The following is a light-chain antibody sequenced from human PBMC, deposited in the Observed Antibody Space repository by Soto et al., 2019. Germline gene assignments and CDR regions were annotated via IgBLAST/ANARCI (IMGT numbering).Light chain of an antibody. J-gene: IGKJ1*01. CDR1: QSVSSSY. CDR2: GAS. V-gene: IGKV3-20*01. CDR3: QQYGSSPWT. Sequence: EIVLTKSPGTLSLSPGERATLSCRASQSVSSSYLAWYQQKPGQAPRILIYGASSRATGIPDRFSGSGSGTDFTLTISRLEPEDFAVYYCQQYGSSPWTFGQGTKVEIK.